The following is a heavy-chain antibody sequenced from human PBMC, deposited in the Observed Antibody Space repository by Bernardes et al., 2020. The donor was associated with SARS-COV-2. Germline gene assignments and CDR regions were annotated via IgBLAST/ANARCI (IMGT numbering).Heavy chain of an antibody. CDR2: TNPNSCGT. Sequence: ASVKVSCKSSVYTFTGYYMHWVRQAPGQGLECMGLTNPNSCGTNYAQKFQGRVNISVDTSKNQFSLKLSSVTAADTAVYYCARGAYSSSWYLGCWLDPWGQGTLVTVSS. D-gene: IGHD6-13*01. CDR1: VYTFTGYY. V-gene: IGHV1-2*02. CDR3: ARGAYSSSWYLGCWLDP. J-gene: IGHJ5*02.